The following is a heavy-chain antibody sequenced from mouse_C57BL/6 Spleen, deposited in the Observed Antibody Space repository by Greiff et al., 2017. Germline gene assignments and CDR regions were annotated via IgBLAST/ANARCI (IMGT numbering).Heavy chain of an antibody. D-gene: IGHD1-1*01. CDR3: ARQGSSFYYAMDY. J-gene: IGHJ4*01. CDR2: ISSGSSTI. V-gene: IGHV5-17*01. CDR1: GFTFSDYG. Sequence: EVQVVESGGGLVKPGGSLKLSCAASGFTFSDYGMHWVRQAPEKGLEWVAYISSGSSTIYYADTVKGRFTISRDNAKNTLFLQMTSLRSEDTAMYYCARQGSSFYYAMDYWGQGTSVTVSS.